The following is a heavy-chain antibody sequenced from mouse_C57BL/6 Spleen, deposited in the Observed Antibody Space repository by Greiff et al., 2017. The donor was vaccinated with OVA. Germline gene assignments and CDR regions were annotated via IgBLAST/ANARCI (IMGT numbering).Heavy chain of an antibody. D-gene: IGHD2-5*01. CDR3: AFAYYSKGFAD. CDR2: INPNNGGT. CDR1: GYTFTDYN. J-gene: IGHJ3*01. Sequence: VQLQQSGPELVKPGASVKIPCKASGYTFTDYNMDWVKQSHGKSLEWIGDINPNNGGTIYNQKFKGKATLTVDKSSSTAYMELRSLTSEDTAVYYCAFAYYSKGFADWGQGTLVTVSA. V-gene: IGHV1-18*01.